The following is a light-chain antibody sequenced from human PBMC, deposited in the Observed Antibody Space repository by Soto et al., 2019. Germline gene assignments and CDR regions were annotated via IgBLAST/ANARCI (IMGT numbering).Light chain of an antibody. J-gene: IGKJ4*01. Sequence: EIVLTQSPGTLSLSPGERATLSCRASQGVRSNYLAWYQQKPGQAPRLLIYGASSRATGITDRFSGSGSGADFTLTISRLEPEDLAVYYCQQYGSPPLTFGGGTKVAIK. CDR1: QGVRSNY. CDR2: GAS. V-gene: IGKV3-20*01. CDR3: QQYGSPPLT.